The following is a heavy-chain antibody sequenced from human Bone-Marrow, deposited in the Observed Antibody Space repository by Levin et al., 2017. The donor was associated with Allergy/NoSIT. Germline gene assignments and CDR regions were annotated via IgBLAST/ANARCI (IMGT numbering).Heavy chain of an antibody. V-gene: IGHV5-51*01. CDR3: ARPAIAARPRIYWYFDL. J-gene: IGHJ2*01. Sequence: PGGSLRLSCKGSGYSFTSYWIGWVRQMPGKGLEWMGIIYPGDSDTRYSPSFQGQVTISADKSISTAYLQWSSLKASDTAMYYCARPAIAARPRIYWYFDLWGRGTLVTVSS. D-gene: IGHD6-6*01. CDR1: GYSFTSYW. CDR2: IYPGDSDT.